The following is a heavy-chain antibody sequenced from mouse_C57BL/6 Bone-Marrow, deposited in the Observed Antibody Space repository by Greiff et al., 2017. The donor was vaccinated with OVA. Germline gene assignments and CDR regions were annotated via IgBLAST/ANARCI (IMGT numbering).Heavy chain of an antibody. CDR1: GFTFSDYG. J-gene: IGHJ4*01. Sequence: EVQLQESGGGLVKPGGSLKLSCAASGFTFSDYGMHWVRQAPEKGLEWVAYISSGSSTIYYADTVKGRFTISRDNAKNTLFLQMTSLRSEDTAMYYCARLGCPLRDAMDYWGQGTSVTVSS. CDR3: ARLGCPLRDAMDY. CDR2: ISSGSSTI. D-gene: IGHD1-1*01. V-gene: IGHV5-17*01.